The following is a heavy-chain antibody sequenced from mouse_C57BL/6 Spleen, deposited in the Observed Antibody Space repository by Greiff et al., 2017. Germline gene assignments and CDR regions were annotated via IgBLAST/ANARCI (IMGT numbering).Heavy chain of an antibody. CDR1: GHAFTDYL. V-gene: IGHV1-54*01. CDR3: ARDNYRMDG. D-gene: IGHD2-1*01. J-gene: IGHJ4*01. CDR2: INPGSGGT. Sequence: QVQLQQSGAELVRPGTSVKVSCKASGHAFTDYLIEWVKQRPGQGLEWIGVINPGSGGTNYNEKFKGKATLTADKSSSTAYMQLSSLTSEDSAVYFCARDNYRMDGWGQGTSVTVSS.